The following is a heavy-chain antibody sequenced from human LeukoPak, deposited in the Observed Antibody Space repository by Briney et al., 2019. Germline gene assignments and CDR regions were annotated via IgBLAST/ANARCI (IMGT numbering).Heavy chain of an antibody. V-gene: IGHV3-23*01. D-gene: IGHD2-2*01. CDR1: GFTFSSYE. CDR2: ISGSGGST. Sequence: GGSLRLSCAASGFTFSSYEMNWVRQAPGKGLEWVSAISGSGGSTYYADSVKGRFTVSRDNSKNTLYLQMNSLRAEDTAVYYCAKEVVVVPAAIVPYYYYYMDVWGKGTTVTISS. J-gene: IGHJ6*03. CDR3: AKEVVVVPAAIVPYYYYYMDV.